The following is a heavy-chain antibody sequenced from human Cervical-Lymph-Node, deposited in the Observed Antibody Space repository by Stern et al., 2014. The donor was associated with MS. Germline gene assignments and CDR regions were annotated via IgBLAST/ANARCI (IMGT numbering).Heavy chain of an antibody. V-gene: IGHV1-58*01. CDR2: IVVGSGNT. Sequence: QMVESGPEVKKPGTSVKVSCKASGFAFITSGVQWVRQARGQRLAWMGWIVVGSGNTNYAQKFQERLTITRDMSTSTAYMELSSLRSEDTAMYYCAAGPTLVAATGYWGQGTLVTVSS. CDR3: AAGPTLVAATGY. J-gene: IGHJ4*02. D-gene: IGHD5-12*01. CDR1: GFAFITSG.